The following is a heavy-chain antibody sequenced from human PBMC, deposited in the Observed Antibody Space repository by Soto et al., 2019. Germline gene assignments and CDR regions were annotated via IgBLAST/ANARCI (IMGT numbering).Heavy chain of an antibody. J-gene: IGHJ4*02. V-gene: IGHV4-59*08. CDR1: GGSISSYY. Sequence: QVQLQESGPGLVKPSETLSLTCTVSGGSISSYYRSWIRQPPGKGLEWIGCIYYSGSTNYNPSLKIRVPRSVDPAKNPFALKLRSVTAADTAVYYCARHGRGDYGEYEFDYWGQGTLVTVSS. D-gene: IGHD4-17*01. CDR2: IYYSGST. CDR3: ARHGRGDYGEYEFDY.